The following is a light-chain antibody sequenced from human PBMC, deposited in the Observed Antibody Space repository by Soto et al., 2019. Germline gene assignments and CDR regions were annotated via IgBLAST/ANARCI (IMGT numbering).Light chain of an antibody. CDR1: QSVSSY. CDR2: DAS. CDR3: QHFGSSPPWP. Sequence: VLTQFPATLSLSPGERATLSCRASQSVSSYLAWFQQKPGQPPRLLIYDASNRATGIPARFSGSGSGTDFTLTISSLEPEDFAVYYCQHFGSSPPWPFGQGTKVEMK. J-gene: IGKJ1*01. V-gene: IGKV3-11*01.